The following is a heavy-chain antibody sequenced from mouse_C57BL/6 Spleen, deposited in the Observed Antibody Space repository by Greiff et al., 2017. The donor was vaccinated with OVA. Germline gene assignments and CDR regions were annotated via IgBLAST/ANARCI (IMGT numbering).Heavy chain of an antibody. CDR3: ARDRERYAGSSAWFAY. CDR2: ISDGGSYT. J-gene: IGHJ3*01. V-gene: IGHV5-4*01. D-gene: IGHD1-1*01. CDR1: GFTFSSYA. Sequence: EVKLVESGGGLVKPGGSLKLSCAASGFTFSSYAMSWVRQTPEKRLEWVATISDGGSYTYYPDNVKGRFTISRDNAKNNLYLQMSHLKSEDTAMYYCARDRERYAGSSAWFAYWGQGTLVTVSA.